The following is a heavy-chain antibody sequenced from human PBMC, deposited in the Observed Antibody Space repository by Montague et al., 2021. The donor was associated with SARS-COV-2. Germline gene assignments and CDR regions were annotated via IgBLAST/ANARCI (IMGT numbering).Heavy chain of an antibody. Sequence: SRRLSWAASEFAFSSYAMSWVRQAPGKGLEWVSAIYSGGSSTFYADSVKGRFTISRDNSKNTLYLQMNSLRAEDTAVYYCAKSAWGVTDAFDIWGQGTMVTVSS. CDR1: EFAFSSYA. V-gene: IGHV3-23*03. D-gene: IGHD1-26*01. J-gene: IGHJ3*02. CDR3: AKSAWGVTDAFDI. CDR2: IYSGGSST.